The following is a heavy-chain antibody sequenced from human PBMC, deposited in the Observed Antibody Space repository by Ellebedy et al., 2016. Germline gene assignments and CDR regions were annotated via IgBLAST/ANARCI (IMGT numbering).Heavy chain of an antibody. CDR2: ISGNGGDT. V-gene: IGHV3-23*01. Sequence: GGSLRLXCAASGFTFRNYAMNWVRQAPGKGLEWVSSISGNGGDTYYADSVKGRFTISRDNSKNTVYMQMKSLRAEDTAVYYCAKFWFGETEWGQGTLVTVSS. J-gene: IGHJ4*02. CDR3: AKFWFGETE. CDR1: GFTFRNYA. D-gene: IGHD3-10*01.